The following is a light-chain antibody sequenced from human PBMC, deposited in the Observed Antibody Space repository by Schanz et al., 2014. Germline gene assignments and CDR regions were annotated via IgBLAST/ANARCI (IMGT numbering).Light chain of an antibody. J-gene: IGLJ2*01. CDR3: SSYAGSNNLRVV. CDR2: EVS. CDR1: SSDIGAYKY. Sequence: QSALSQPASVSGSPGQSVTISCTGTSSDIGAYKYVYWYQQHPGKAPKLIIYEVSNRPSGVSDRFSGSKSGNTASLTISGLQAEDEADYYCSSYAGSNNLRVVFGGGPKLT. V-gene: IGLV2-14*01.